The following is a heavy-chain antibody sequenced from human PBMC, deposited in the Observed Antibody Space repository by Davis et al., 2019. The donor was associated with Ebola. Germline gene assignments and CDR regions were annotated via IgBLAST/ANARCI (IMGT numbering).Heavy chain of an antibody. CDR1: GGSISSGDYY. Sequence: PSETLSLTCTVSGGSISSGDYYWSWIRQPPGKGLEWIGYIYYSGSTYYNPSLKSRVTISVDTSKNQFSLKLSSVTAADTAVYYCARDSWAAALASGMDVWGKGTTVTVSS. CDR2: IYYSGST. V-gene: IGHV4-30-4*01. J-gene: IGHJ6*04. CDR3: ARDSWAAALASGMDV. D-gene: IGHD6-13*01.